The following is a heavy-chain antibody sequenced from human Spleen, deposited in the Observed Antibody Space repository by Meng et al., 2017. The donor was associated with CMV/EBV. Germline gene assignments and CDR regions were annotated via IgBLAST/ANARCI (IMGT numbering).Heavy chain of an antibody. CDR2: MRFDGSNK. CDR3: AKSIDNIGYLQYCLDY. J-gene: IGHJ4*02. V-gene: IGHV3-30*02. Sequence: GESLKISCAASGFTFNSYVIQWVRRAPGQGLEWVASMRFDGSNKYYVDSVKGRFTISRDNSKSTLYLQMNSLKPEDTAVYFCAKSIDNIGYLQYCLDYWGQGTLVTVSS. D-gene: IGHD3-22*01. CDR1: GFTFNSYV.